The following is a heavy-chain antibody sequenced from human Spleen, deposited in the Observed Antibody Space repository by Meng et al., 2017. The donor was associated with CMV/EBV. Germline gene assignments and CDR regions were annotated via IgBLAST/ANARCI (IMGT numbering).Heavy chain of an antibody. J-gene: IGHJ3*02. CDR3: ASPSFGYSGGDDAFDI. V-gene: IGHV5-51*01. CDR2: IYPGDSDT. CDR1: GYSFTSYW. Sequence: GGSLRLSCKGSGYSFTSYWIGWVRQMPGKGLEWMGIIYPGDSDTRYSPSFQGQVTISADKSISTAYLQWSSLKASDTAMYYCASPSFGYSGGDDAFDIWGQGTMVTVSS. D-gene: IGHD6-19*01.